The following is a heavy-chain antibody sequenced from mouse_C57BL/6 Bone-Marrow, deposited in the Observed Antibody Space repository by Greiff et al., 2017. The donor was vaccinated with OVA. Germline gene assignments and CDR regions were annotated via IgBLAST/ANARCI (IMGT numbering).Heavy chain of an antibody. CDR3: ATKVSYYYGSPVLDV. Sequence: QVQLKQSGPGLVQPSQSLSITCTVSGFSLTSYGVHWVRQSPGKGLEWLGVIWRGGSTDYNAAFMSRLSITKDNSKSQVFFKMNSLQADDTAIYYCATKVSYYYGSPVLDVWGTGTTVTVSS. V-gene: IGHV2-5*01. J-gene: IGHJ1*03. D-gene: IGHD1-1*01. CDR2: IWRGGST. CDR1: GFSLTSYG.